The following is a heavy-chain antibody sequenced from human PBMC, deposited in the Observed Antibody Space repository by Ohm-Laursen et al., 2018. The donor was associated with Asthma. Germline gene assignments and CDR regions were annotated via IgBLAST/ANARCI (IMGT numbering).Heavy chain of an antibody. V-gene: IGHV3-30-3*01. D-gene: IGHD3-22*01. CDR1: GFTITNYW. J-gene: IGHJ4*02. CDR3: ARDRSRSGHYPRPHDY. Sequence: SLRLSCAASGFTITNYWMHWVRQAPGKGLEWVAVISYDGSNKYYADSVKGRFTISRDNSKNTLYLQMNSLRAEDTAVYYCARDRSRSGHYPRPHDYWGQGTLITVSS. CDR2: ISYDGSNK.